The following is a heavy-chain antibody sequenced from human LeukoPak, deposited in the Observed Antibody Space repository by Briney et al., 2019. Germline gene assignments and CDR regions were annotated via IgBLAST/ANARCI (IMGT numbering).Heavy chain of an antibody. CDR1: GGPIFSGGYY. CDR2: IYYSGST. Sequence: SETLSLTCTVYGGPIFSGGYYWSWIRQHPGKGLEWIGYIYYSGSTNYNPSLKSRVTISVDTSKNQFSLKLRSVTAADTAVYYCARVGTGLGDLDLWGPGTLVTVSS. D-gene: IGHD7-27*01. V-gene: IGHV4-31*03. CDR3: ARVGTGLGDLDL. J-gene: IGHJ2*01.